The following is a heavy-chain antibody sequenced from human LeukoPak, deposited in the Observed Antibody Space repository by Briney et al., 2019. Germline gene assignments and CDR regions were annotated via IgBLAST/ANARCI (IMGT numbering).Heavy chain of an antibody. D-gene: IGHD6-19*01. V-gene: IGHV1-2*02. Sequence: ASVKVSCKASGYTFTGYYMHWVRQAPGQGLEWMGWINPNSGGTNYAQKFRGRVTMTRDTSISTAYMELSRLRSDDTAVYYCARDRDQIAVAGSWGQGTLVTVSS. CDR3: ARDRDQIAVAGS. CDR2: INPNSGGT. J-gene: IGHJ5*02. CDR1: GYTFTGYY.